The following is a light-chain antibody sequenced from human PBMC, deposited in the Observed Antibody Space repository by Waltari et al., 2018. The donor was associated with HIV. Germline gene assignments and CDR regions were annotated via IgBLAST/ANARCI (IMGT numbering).Light chain of an antibody. CDR2: NNN. V-gene: IGLV1-47*01. J-gene: IGLJ2*01. Sequence: QSVLTQPPSASGTPGQRVTIFCSGSSSNIGSNYVSWYQCLPGTAPKLLIYNNNQRPSGAPDRFSGSKSGTSASLAISGLRSEDEADYYCAAWDNSLSGVIFGGGTKLTVL. CDR1: SSNIGSNY. CDR3: AAWDNSLSGVI.